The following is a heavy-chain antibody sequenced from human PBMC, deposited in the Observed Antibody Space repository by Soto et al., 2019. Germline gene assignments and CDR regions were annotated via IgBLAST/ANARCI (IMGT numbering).Heavy chain of an antibody. J-gene: IGHJ4*02. CDR2: ISSDGHHQ. D-gene: IGHD3-22*01. Sequence: PGGSLRLSCATSGFSFNDYAMYWVRQAPGQGLEWVAIISSDGHHQFYLDNLRGRFTVSRDNSKNTLYLQMNSLRPEDTAVYYCSRGTYYPQSSGLHADYWGPGTVVTVS. V-gene: IGHV3-30*03. CDR1: GFSFNDYA. CDR3: SRGTYYPQSSGLHADY.